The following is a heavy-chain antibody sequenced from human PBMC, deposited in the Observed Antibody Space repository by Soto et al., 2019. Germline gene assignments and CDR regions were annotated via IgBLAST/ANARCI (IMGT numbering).Heavy chain of an antibody. CDR1: GDSISPYY. CDR2: IYYSGSP. CDR3: AREYGISGTGRVGFAL. Sequence: SETLALTCIVSGDSISPYYGTWIRQPPGKGLEWIGHIYYSGSPYYNPSLKSRVTISVDTSKNQFSLKLSSVTSEDTGVYYCAREYGISGTGRVGFALWGQGTLVTVSS. J-gene: IGHJ4*02. D-gene: IGHD1-20*01. V-gene: IGHV4-59*01.